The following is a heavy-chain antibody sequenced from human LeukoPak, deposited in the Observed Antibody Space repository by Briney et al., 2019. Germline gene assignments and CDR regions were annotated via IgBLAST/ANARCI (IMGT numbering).Heavy chain of an antibody. CDR2: MSLDGSSI. J-gene: IGHJ4*02. CDR1: GFAFNTQA. CDR3: ARDRGKLRYFDL. D-gene: IGHD3-9*01. V-gene: IGHV3-30*15. Sequence: GGSLRLSCVASGFAFNTQAMHWVRQAPGKGLEWLAVMSLDGSSIYYADSAKGRFTISRDNSKSTLYLQMSSLRVEDAAVYYCARDRGKLRYFDLWGQGTLLTVSS.